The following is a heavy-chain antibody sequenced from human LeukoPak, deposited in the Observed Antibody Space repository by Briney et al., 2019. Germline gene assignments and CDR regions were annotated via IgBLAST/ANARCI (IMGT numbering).Heavy chain of an antibody. D-gene: IGHD6-19*01. CDR3: ARDFGTTGWHTFDY. Sequence: SQTLSLTCAVSGDSVSSKNGAWNWIRQSPSRGLEWLGRTYYRSKWYNDYAESMEGRMTISQDISKNQYSLHLNSVTPDDTAVYYCARDFGTTGWHTFDYWGQGTLVTVSS. V-gene: IGHV6-1*01. CDR2: TYYRSKWYN. J-gene: IGHJ4*02. CDR1: GDSVSSKNGA.